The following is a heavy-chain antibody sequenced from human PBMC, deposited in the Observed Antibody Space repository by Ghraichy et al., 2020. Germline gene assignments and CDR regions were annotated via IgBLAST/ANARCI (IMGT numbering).Heavy chain of an antibody. V-gene: IGHV3-11*01. J-gene: IGHJ4*02. CDR2: ISSSGSTI. Sequence: GGSLRLSCAASGFTFSDYYMSWIRQAPGKGLEWVSYISSSGSTIYYADSVKGRFTISRDNAKNSLYLQMNSLRAEDTAVYYCAGEYYYDSSEDYWGQGTLVTVSS. D-gene: IGHD3-22*01. CDR3: AGEYYYDSSEDY. CDR1: GFTFSDYY.